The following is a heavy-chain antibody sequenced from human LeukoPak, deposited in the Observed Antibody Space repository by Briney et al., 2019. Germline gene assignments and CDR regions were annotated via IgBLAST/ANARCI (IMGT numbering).Heavy chain of an antibody. CDR1: GGSISGYY. CDR2: IYVSAST. D-gene: IGHD5-24*01. Sequence: SETLSLTCTVSGGSISGYYWNWIRQPAGKGLEWIGRIYVSASTNYNPSLKSRVTMSVDTSKNQFSLKMSSVTAADTAVYYCTRGQDGYDDYWGQGTLVTVSS. V-gene: IGHV4-4*07. J-gene: IGHJ4*02. CDR3: TRGQDGYDDY.